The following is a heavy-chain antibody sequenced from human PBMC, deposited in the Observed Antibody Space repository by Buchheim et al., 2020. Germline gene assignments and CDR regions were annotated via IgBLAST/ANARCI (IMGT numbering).Heavy chain of an antibody. D-gene: IGHD5-18*01. CDR3: AKDGDTAMAQIDY. CDR1: GFTFSSYS. V-gene: IGHV3-48*01. Sequence: EVQLVESGGGLVQPGGSLRLSCAASGFTFSSYSMNWVRQAPGKGLEWVSYISSSSNINYADSVKGRFTISRDNSKNTLYLQMSSLRAEDTAVYYCAKDGDTAMAQIDYWGQGTL. J-gene: IGHJ4*02. CDR2: ISSSSNI.